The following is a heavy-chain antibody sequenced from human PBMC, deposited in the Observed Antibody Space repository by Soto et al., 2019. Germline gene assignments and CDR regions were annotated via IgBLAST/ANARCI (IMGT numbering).Heavy chain of an antibody. Sequence: GASVKVSCKVSGYTFTIYTLHRVRQAPGQRLEWMGWINAGNGNTKNSQRFQGRVSFTRDTSATTVSMELSSLRSEDTAVYYCARGGGSSFFDYWGQGALVTVSS. V-gene: IGHV1-3*01. CDR1: GYTFTIYT. J-gene: IGHJ4*02. D-gene: IGHD1-26*01. CDR3: ARGGGSSFFDY. CDR2: INAGNGNT.